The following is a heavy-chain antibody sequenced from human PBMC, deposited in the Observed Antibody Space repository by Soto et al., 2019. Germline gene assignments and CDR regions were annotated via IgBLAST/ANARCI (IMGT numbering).Heavy chain of an antibody. CDR1: GYTFTSYA. V-gene: IGHV1-3*01. CDR2: INAGNGNT. J-gene: IGHJ5*02. Sequence: ASVKVSCKASGYTFTSYAMHWVRQAPGQRLEWMGWINAGNGNTKYSQRFQGRVTITRDTSASTAYMELSSLRSEDTAVYYCARTRGLRGAAGSWGQGTLVTVSS. CDR3: ARTRGLRGAAGS. D-gene: IGHD6-25*01.